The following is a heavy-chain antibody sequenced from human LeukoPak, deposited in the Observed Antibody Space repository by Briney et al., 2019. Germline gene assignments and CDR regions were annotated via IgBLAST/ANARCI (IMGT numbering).Heavy chain of an antibody. CDR2: ISGSGGST. J-gene: IGHJ6*03. Sequence: PGGSLRLSCAAPGFTFSSYAMSWVRQAPGKGLEWVSAISGSGGSTYYADSVKGRFTISRDNSKNTLYLQMNSLRAEDTAVYYCTSGSSRGIYYYYYSMDVWGKGTTVTVSS. CDR3: TSGSSRGIYYYYYSMDV. CDR1: GFTFSSYA. D-gene: IGHD6-6*01. V-gene: IGHV3-23*01.